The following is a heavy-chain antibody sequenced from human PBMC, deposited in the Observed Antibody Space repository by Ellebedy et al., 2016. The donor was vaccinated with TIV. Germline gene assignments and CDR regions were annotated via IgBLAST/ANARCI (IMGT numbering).Heavy chain of an antibody. CDR1: GFTFSSYS. V-gene: IGHV3-21*01. CDR2: ISSSSSYI. J-gene: IGHJ2*01. CDR3: ARDRGVYWYFDL. D-gene: IGHD3-10*01. Sequence: GESLKISXAASGFTFSSYSMNWVRQAPGKGLEWVSSISSSSSYIYYADSVKGRFTISRDNAKNSLYLQMNSLRAEDTAVYYCARDRGVYWYFDLWGRGTLVTVSS.